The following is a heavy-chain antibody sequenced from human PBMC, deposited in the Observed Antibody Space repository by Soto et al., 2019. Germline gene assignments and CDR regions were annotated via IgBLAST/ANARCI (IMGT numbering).Heavy chain of an antibody. D-gene: IGHD5-12*01. CDR3: AEQDGGSDRTDAFDT. V-gene: IGHV1-18*01. CDR2: VGAYIGNT. J-gene: IGHJ3*02. CDR1: GYTFTSYG. Sequence: QVQLVQSGAEVKKPGASVKVSCKASGYTFTSYGISWVRQAPGQGLEWMGWVGAYIGNTNYAQKLQGSDTMTTDTSTRRAYMEQRSMTSEDTAVYYCAEQDGGSDRTDAFDTWGQGTMVTVSS.